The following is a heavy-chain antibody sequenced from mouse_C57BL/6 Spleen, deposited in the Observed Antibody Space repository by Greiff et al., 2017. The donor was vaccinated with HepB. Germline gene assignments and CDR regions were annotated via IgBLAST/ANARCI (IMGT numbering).Heavy chain of an antibody. CDR1: GYTFTSYW. V-gene: IGHV1-69*01. Sequence: VQLQQPGAELVMPGASVKLSCKASGYTFTSYWMHWVKQRPGQGLEWIGEIDPSDSYTNYNQKFKGKSTLTVDKSSSTAYMQLSSLTSEDSAVYYCARSCSSYDWYFDVWGTGTTVTVSS. J-gene: IGHJ1*03. D-gene: IGHD1-1*01. CDR3: ARSCSSYDWYFDV. CDR2: IDPSDSYT.